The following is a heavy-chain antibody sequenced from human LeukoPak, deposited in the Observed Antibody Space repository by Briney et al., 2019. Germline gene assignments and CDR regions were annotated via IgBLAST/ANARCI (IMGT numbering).Heavy chain of an antibody. CDR1: GFTLNGYW. CDR3: ARVATGSYDWFDP. D-gene: IGHD3-10*01. CDR2: INSDGSTT. J-gene: IGHJ5*02. V-gene: IGHV3-74*01. Sequence: GGALRLSCAAPGFTLNGYWMHWVRQAPGKDLVWVSRINSDGSTTSYADSVKGRFTISRDNSKNTLYLQMNSLRAEDTAVYFCARVATGSYDWFDPWGQGTLVTVSS.